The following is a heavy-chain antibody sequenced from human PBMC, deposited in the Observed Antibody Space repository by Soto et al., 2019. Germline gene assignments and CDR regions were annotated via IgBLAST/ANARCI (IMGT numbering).Heavy chain of an antibody. CDR1: VYSFTDSW. J-gene: IGHJ1*01. Sequence: ASVKPSSKAPVYSFTDSWRQWLIQAPGQKNKWMGCINPNSGVTNYAQQFQGWVTMTRDTSINTAYMELSRLKSDGTAVYYCARDPTTTAGYFHHWGQ. V-gene: IGHV1-2*04. D-gene: IGHD1-1*01. CDR2: INPNSGVT. CDR3: ARDPTTTAGYFHH.